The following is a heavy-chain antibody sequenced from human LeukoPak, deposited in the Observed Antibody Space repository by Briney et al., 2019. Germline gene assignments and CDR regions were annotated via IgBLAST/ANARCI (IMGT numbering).Heavy chain of an antibody. CDR1: GFIFSNYI. D-gene: IGHD2-2*01. J-gene: IGHJ4*02. CDR2: ISGAGDTT. Sequence: GGSLRLSCAASGFIFSNYIMAWVRQAPGKGLEWVSAISGAGDTTYYADSVKGLFTISRDNSRKTMYLQMNNLRADDTALYYCAKSHSTSHFDSWGQGTLVTVSS. CDR3: AKSHSTSHFDS. V-gene: IGHV3-23*01.